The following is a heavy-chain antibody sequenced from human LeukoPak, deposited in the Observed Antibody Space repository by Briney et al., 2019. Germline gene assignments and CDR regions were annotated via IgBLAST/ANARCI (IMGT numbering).Heavy chain of an antibody. Sequence: PGGSLRLSCAASGFTFSSYRMNLVRQAPGKGLEWVSYISSSSSTIYYADSVRGRITISRDNAKNSLYLQMNSLRAEDTAVYYCARSSRELGGYAPWELMPPFDYWGQGTLVTVSS. J-gene: IGHJ4*02. CDR2: ISSSSSTI. CDR1: GFTFSSYR. V-gene: IGHV3-48*01. D-gene: IGHD1-7*01. CDR3: ARSSRELGGYAPWELMPPFDY.